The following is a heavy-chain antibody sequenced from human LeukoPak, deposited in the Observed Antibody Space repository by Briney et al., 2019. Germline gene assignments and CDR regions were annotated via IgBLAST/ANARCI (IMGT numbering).Heavy chain of an antibody. CDR1: GFTFSSYG. CDR2: ISYDGSNK. V-gene: IGHV3-30*18. CDR3: AKDLTSSSPQ. Sequence: PGRSLRLSCAASGFTFSSYGMHWVRQAPGKGLEWVAVISYDGSNKYHADSVKGRFTISRDNSKNTLYLQMNSLRAEDTAVYYCAKDLTSSSPQWGQGTLVTVSS. D-gene: IGHD6-6*01. J-gene: IGHJ4*02.